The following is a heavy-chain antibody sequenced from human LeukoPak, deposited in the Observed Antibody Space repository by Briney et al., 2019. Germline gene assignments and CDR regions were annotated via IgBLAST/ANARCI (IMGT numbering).Heavy chain of an antibody. V-gene: IGHV4-4*02. J-gene: IGHJ4*02. D-gene: IGHD1-26*01. CDR1: GGFISNTNW. Sequence: SETLSLTCTVSGGFISNTNWWSWVRQPPGQGLEWIGEVPLAGQTNYNPSINGRVTMSLDESSNQLSLKLTSVTAADTAIYYCSRESGAFCPFGYWGQGTLVIVPS. CDR3: SRESGAFCPFGY. CDR2: VPLAGQT.